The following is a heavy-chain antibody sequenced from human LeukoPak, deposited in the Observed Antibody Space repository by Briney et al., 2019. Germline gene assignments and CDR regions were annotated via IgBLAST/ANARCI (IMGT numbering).Heavy chain of an antibody. CDR3: AKCSGWFVRGKDYYYYYMDV. D-gene: IGHD6-19*01. CDR2: VSTTGGST. J-gene: IGHJ6*03. Sequence: GGSLRLSCEASGFTFSSYVMSWVRQAPGKGLEWVPTVSTTGGSTYYADSVKGRFTISRDNSKDTLYLQMNSLRAEDTAVYYCAKCSGWFVRGKDYYYYYMDVWGKGTTVTVSS. V-gene: IGHV3-23*01. CDR1: GFTFSSYV.